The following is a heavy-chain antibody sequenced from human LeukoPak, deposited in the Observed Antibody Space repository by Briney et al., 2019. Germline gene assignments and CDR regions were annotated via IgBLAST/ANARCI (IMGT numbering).Heavy chain of an antibody. J-gene: IGHJ6*02. D-gene: IGHD3-3*01. Sequence: GGSLRLSCAASGFTFSSYSMNWVRQAPGKGLEWVSSISSSSSYIYYADSVKGRFTISRDNAKNSLYLQMNSLRAEDTAVYYCARDETYYDFWSGSHCYGMDVWGQGTTVTVSS. V-gene: IGHV3-21*01. CDR3: ARDETYYDFWSGSHCYGMDV. CDR1: GFTFSSYS. CDR2: ISSSSSYI.